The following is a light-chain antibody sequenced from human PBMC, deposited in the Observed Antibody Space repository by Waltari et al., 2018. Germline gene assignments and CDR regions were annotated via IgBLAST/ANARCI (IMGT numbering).Light chain of an antibody. CDR3: SSYTSSISYG. V-gene: IGLV2-14*03. CDR2: DVV. Sequence: QSALTQPASVSGSPGQSITISCPGTRSYVGGYNDVPWYQQHPGKAPTLMIYDVVIRPSGVPNRFSGSKSGNTASLVISGLQADDEADYYCSSYTSSISYGFGTGTKVTVL. CDR1: RSYVGGYND. J-gene: IGLJ1*01.